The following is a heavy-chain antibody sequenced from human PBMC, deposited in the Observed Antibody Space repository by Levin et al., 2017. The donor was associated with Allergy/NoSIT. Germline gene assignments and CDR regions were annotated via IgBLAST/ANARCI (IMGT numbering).Heavy chain of an antibody. V-gene: IGHV3-7*01. J-gene: IGHJ4*02. Sequence: PGGSLRLSCAASGFTFRTFWMSWVRQAPGKGPEWVANIKQDGSDKYYVDSMEGRFTVSRDNAKNSLYLQMNSLRVEDTAVYYCARDHDGEDEYFDFWGQGTLVTVSS. CDR3: ARDHDGEDEYFDF. CDR1: GFTFRTFW. D-gene: IGHD3-10*01. CDR2: IKQDGSDK.